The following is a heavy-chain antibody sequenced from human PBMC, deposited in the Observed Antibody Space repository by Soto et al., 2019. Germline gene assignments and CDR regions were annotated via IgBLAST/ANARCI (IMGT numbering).Heavy chain of an antibody. J-gene: IGHJ5*02. Sequence: QEQLQESGPGLVKPSQTLSLICTVSGGSISSGDSYWSWIRQPPGKGLEWIGYIYYNGNTNYNPSLKRRVTMLVDTSKNQFSLKLRSVSAADTAVYYCARTAWGRHLVRGVTLSWLDPWGQGTLVTVSS. V-gene: IGHV4-30-4*08. D-gene: IGHD3-10*01. CDR1: GGSISSGDSY. CDR2: IYYNGNT. CDR3: ARTAWGRHLVRGVTLSWLDP.